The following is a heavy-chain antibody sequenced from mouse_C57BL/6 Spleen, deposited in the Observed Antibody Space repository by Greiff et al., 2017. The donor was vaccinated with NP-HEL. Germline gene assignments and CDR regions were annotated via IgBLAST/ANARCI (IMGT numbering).Heavy chain of an antibody. CDR3: ARGYGSPFDY. CDR1: GYSITSGYY. D-gene: IGHD1-1*01. Sequence: EVKLMASGPGLVKPSQSLSLTCSVTGYSITSGYYWNWIRQFPGNKLEWMGYISYDGSNNYNPSLKNRISITRDTSKNQFFLKLNSVTTEDTATYYCARGYGSPFDYWGQGTTLTVSS. J-gene: IGHJ2*01. CDR2: ISYDGSN. V-gene: IGHV3-6*01.